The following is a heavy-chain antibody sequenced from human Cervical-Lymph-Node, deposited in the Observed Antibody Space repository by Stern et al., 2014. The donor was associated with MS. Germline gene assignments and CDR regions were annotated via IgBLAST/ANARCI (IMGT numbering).Heavy chain of an antibody. CDR3: TRDGRSSLSEYFQT. CDR1: GGSIGRYY. CDR2: IYHNGNT. Sequence: VQLVESGPGLVKPSETLSLTCTVSGGSIGRYYWSWVRQPPGKSLEWIGYIYHNGNTNYNPSLKSRVSMSVDTSKNQFPLNLTSVTAADTAVYYCTRDGRSSLSEYFQTWGQGSLVTVSS. J-gene: IGHJ1*01. V-gene: IGHV4-59*01. D-gene: IGHD6-6*01.